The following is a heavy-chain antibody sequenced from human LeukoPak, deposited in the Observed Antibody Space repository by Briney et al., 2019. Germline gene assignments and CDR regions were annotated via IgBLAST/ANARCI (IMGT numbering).Heavy chain of an antibody. D-gene: IGHD4-23*01. V-gene: IGHV1-69*05. CDR3: ARESVGNSIRLDP. CDR2: IIPIFGTA. J-gene: IGHJ5*02. Sequence: SVKVSCKASGGTFSSYAISWVRQAPGQGLEWMGRIIPIFGTANYAQKFQGRVTITTDESTSTAYMELSSLRSEDTAVYYCARESVGNSIRLDPWGQGTLVTVSS. CDR1: GGTFSSYA.